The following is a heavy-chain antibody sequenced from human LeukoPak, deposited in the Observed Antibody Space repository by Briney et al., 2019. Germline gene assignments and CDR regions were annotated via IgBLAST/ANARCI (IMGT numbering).Heavy chain of an antibody. D-gene: IGHD3-10*01. V-gene: IGHV1-3*01. CDR2: INAGNGNT. Sequence: APVKVSCKASGYTFTSYAMHWVRQAPGQRLEWMGWINAGNGNTKYSQKFQGRVTITRDTSASTAYMELSSLRSEDTAVYYCARDPVWFGELSYYYGMGVWGKGTTVTVSS. J-gene: IGHJ6*04. CDR3: ARDPVWFGELSYYYGMGV. CDR1: GYTFTSYA.